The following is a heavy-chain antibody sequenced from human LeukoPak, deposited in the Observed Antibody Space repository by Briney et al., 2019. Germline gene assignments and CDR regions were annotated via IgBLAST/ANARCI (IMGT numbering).Heavy chain of an antibody. CDR3: AKRGAVGGNWLDP. J-gene: IGHJ5*02. Sequence: GGSLRLSCAASGFAFSNYGMHWVRQAPGKGLEWVAYIRYDGSNQFSADSVKGRFTISRDNSNYTLYLQMNSLRPDDTAVYYCAKRGAVGGNWLDPWGQGTLVTVSP. D-gene: IGHD1-26*01. CDR1: GFAFSNYG. V-gene: IGHV3-30*02. CDR2: IRYDGSNQ.